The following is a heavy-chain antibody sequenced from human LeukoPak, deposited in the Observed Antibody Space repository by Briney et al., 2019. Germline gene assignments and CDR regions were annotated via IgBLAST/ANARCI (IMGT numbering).Heavy chain of an antibody. D-gene: IGHD3-3*01. Sequence: PSETLSLTCAVYDGSFSGYYWSWIRQPPGKGLEWIGEINHSGSTNYNPSLKSRVTISLDASKSQFSLKVRYVTAADTAVYYCARGLNDSWTGENYWGQGTLVTVSS. CDR2: INHSGST. CDR3: ARGLNDSWTGENY. CDR1: DGSFSGYY. J-gene: IGHJ4*02. V-gene: IGHV4-34*01.